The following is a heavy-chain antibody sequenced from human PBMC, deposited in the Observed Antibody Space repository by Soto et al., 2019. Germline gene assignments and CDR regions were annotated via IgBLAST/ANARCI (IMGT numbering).Heavy chain of an antibody. CDR2: INPNSGAT. CDR3: ARGRHMDV. V-gene: IGHV1-2*02. J-gene: IGHJ6*02. CDR1: GSTFTGDY. Sequence: QVQVVQSGAEVKKPGASVKVSCKASGSTFTGDYMHWVRKAPGQGLEWMGWINPNSGATNYAQKFQDRVTVTRDTSISTASMELSRLRSDDTAVYYCARGRHMDVWGPGTTVTVSS.